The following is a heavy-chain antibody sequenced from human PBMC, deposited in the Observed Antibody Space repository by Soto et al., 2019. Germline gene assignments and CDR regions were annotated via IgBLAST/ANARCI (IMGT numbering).Heavy chain of an antibody. CDR3: AKGFCSSTRCLTYSYMDV. D-gene: IGHD2-2*01. J-gene: IGHJ6*03. V-gene: IGHV3-9*01. CDR2: ISWNSGTM. Sequence: EVQLVESGGGLVQPGRSLRLSCAAPGFSFDEYAMHWVRQAPGKGLEWVSGISWNSGTMGYGDSVKGRFTISRDNAKNSLYLQMNSLRAEDTALYYCAKGFCSSTRCLTYSYMDVWGKGTTVTVSS. CDR1: GFSFDEYA.